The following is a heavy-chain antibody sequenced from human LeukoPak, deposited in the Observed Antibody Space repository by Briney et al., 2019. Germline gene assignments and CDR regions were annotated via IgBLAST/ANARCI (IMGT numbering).Heavy chain of an antibody. CDR3: ARDRAAAGDGGMDV. CDR2: IYYSGST. CDR1: GGSISSGDYY. V-gene: IGHV4-30-4*01. J-gene: IGHJ6*02. Sequence: SETLSLTCTVSGGSISSGDYYWSWIRQPPGKGLEWIGYIYYSGSTYYNPSLKSRVTISVDTSKNQFSLKLSSVTAADTAVYYCARDRAAAGDGGMDVWGQGTTVTASS. D-gene: IGHD6-13*01.